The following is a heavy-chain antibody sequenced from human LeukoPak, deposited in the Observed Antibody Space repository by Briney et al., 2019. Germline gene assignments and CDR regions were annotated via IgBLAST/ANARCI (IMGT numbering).Heavy chain of an antibody. CDR3: AATMPGQLWLDY. V-gene: IGHV1-24*01. CDR1: GYTLTELS. D-gene: IGHD5-18*01. Sequence: GASVKASCKVSGYTLTELSMHWVRQAPGKGLEWMGGFDPEDGETIYAQKFQGRVTMTEDTSTDTAYMELSSLRSEDTAVYYCAATMPGQLWLDYWGQGTLVTVSS. J-gene: IGHJ4*02. CDR2: FDPEDGET.